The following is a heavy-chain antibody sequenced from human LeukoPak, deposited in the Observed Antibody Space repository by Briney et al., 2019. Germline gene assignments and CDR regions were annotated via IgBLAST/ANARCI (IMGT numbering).Heavy chain of an antibody. D-gene: IGHD1-14*01. Sequence: GGSLRLSCAASGFTFSSYAMHWARQAPGKGLEWVAVISYDGSNKYYADSVKGRFTISRDNSKNTLYLQMNSLRAEDTAVYYCARGVPDGVVDYWGQGTLATVSS. CDR1: GFTFSSYA. CDR2: ISYDGSNK. J-gene: IGHJ4*02. V-gene: IGHV3-30*04. CDR3: ARGVPDGVVDY.